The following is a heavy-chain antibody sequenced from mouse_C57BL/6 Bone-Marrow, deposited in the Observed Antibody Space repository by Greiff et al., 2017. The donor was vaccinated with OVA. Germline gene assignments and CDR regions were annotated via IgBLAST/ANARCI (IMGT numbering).Heavy chain of an antibody. CDR2: IWSGGST. Sequence: VQLKESGPGLVQPSQRLSITCTVSGFSLTSYGVHWVRQPPGKGLEWLGVIWSGGSTDYNAAFISRLSISKDNSKSQVFFKMNSLQADDTAIYYCATSITTVVAPYAMDYWGQGTSVTVSS. D-gene: IGHD1-1*01. CDR1: GFSLTSYG. V-gene: IGHV2-4*01. CDR3: ATSITTVVAPYAMDY. J-gene: IGHJ4*01.